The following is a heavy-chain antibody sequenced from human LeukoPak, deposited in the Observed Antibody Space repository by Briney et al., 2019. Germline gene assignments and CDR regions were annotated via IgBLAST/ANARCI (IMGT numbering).Heavy chain of an antibody. D-gene: IGHD3-10*01. CDR3: ARDRASFDY. Sequence: ASVKVSCKASGYTFTSYYMHWVRQAPGQGLEWMGIVNPRSGITTYAQKFQGRVTMTRDTSTSTVYMELSSLRSEDTAVYYCARDRASFDYWGQGTLVTVSS. J-gene: IGHJ4*02. CDR1: GYTFTSYY. CDR2: VNPRSGIT. V-gene: IGHV1-46*01.